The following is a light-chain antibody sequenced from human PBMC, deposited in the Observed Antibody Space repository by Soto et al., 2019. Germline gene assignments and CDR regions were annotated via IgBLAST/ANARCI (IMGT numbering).Light chain of an antibody. J-gene: IGLJ1*01. CDR3: NSYTSSSPYV. V-gene: IGLV1-40*01. CDR2: GND. Sequence: QLVLTQPPSVSGAPGQRVTISCTGSSSNIGADYDVNWYQQFPGTAPKLLIYGNDNRPSGVPDRFSGSKSDTSASLAVTGLQAEDEADYYCNSYTSSSPYVFGTGTKVTVL. CDR1: SSNIGADYD.